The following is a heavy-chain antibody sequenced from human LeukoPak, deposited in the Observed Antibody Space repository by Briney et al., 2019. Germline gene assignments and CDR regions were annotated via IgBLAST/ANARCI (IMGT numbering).Heavy chain of an antibody. CDR2: IYYSGST. D-gene: IGHD3-10*01. CDR3: ARHVRITMVRGAKKRVYYMDV. V-gene: IGHV4-39*01. Sequence: SETLSLTCTVSGGSISSSSYYWGWIRQPPGKGLEWIGSIYYSGSTYYNPSLKSRVTISVDTSKNQFSLKLSSVTAADTAVYYCARHVRITMVRGAKKRVYYMDVWGKGTTVTISS. J-gene: IGHJ6*03. CDR1: GGSISSSSYY.